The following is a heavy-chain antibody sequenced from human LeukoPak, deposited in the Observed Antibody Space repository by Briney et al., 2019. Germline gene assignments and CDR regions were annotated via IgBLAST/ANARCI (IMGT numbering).Heavy chain of an antibody. CDR2: MNPNSGNT. V-gene: IGHV1-8*01. J-gene: IGHJ3*02. CDR3: ARETEDAFDI. CDR1: GYTFTSYD. Sequence: ASVKVSFKGSGYTFTSYDINWVRQATGQGREWMGGMNPNSGNTGYAQKFQGRVTMTRNTSISTAYMELSSLRSEDTAVYYCARETEDAFDIWGQGTMVTVSS.